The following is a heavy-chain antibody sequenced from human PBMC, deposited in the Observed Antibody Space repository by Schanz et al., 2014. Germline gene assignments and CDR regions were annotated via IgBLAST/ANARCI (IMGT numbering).Heavy chain of an antibody. CDR2: ISYDGRHS. CDR3: ARDNHSVEAIDI. J-gene: IGHJ4*02. CDR1: GFTFSGYG. V-gene: IGHV3-30*03. Sequence: QVQLVESGGGVVQPGRSLRLSCAASGFTFSGYGMHWVRQAPGKGLEWVAIISYDGRHSYYADSVKGRFTISRDNAKNSLYLEMTSLRVEDTAVYYCARDNHSVEAIDIWGQGTLVTVSS. D-gene: IGHD6-13*01.